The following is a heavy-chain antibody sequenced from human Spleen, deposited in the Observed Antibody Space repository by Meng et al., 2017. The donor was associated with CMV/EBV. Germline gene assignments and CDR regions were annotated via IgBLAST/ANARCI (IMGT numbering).Heavy chain of an antibody. CDR3: ARAGFEHGMDV. V-gene: IGHV1-46*01. J-gene: IGHJ6*02. Sequence: CKASGYTFTSYYMHWVRQATGQGLEWMGIINPSGGSTSYAQKFQGRVTMTRDTSTSTVYMELSSLRSEDTAVYYCARAGFEHGMDVWGQGTTVTVSS. D-gene: IGHD3-10*01. CDR1: GYTFTSYY. CDR2: INPSGGST.